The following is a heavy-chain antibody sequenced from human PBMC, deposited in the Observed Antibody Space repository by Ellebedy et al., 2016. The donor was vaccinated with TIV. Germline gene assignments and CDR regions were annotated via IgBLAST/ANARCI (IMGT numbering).Heavy chain of an antibody. Sequence: PGGSLRLSCAASGFTLGEHYMSWIRQAPGKGLEWVTVISYDGNNKYYTDSVKGRFTISREDSKNTVYLQMNNLRAEDTAVYYCARDRATTGKMSWYFDYWGQGTLVTVSA. CDR3: ARDRATTGKMSWYFDY. J-gene: IGHJ4*02. V-gene: IGHV3-30*03. D-gene: IGHD1-1*01. CDR2: ISYDGNNK. CDR1: GFTLGEHY.